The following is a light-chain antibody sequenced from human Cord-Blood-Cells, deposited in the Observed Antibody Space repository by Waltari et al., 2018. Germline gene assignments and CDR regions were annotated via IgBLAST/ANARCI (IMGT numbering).Light chain of an antibody. CDR3: QVWDSSSDHYV. CDR1: NLGSKS. CDR2: YDS. Sequence: SYVLTQPHSVSVAPGKTDRITCGGNNLGSKSVHCYQQKPGQAPVLVIYYDSDRPSGIPERFSGSNSGNTATLTISRVEAGDEADYYCQVWDSSSDHYVFGTGTKVTVL. J-gene: IGLJ1*01. V-gene: IGLV3-21*04.